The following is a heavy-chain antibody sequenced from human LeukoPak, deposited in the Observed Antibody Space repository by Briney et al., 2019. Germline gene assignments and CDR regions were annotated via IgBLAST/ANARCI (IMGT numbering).Heavy chain of an antibody. D-gene: IGHD1-26*01. CDR2: INSDGSSI. J-gene: IGHJ4*02. Sequence: PGGSLRLSCAASGFTFSSYWMHWVRQAPGKGLVWVSRINSDGSSINYADSGKGRFTISRDNAKNTLYLQMNSLRAEDTAVYYCARCGTYAFDAFDLWGQGALVTVSS. V-gene: IGHV3-74*01. CDR3: ARCGTYAFDAFDL. CDR1: GFTFSSYW.